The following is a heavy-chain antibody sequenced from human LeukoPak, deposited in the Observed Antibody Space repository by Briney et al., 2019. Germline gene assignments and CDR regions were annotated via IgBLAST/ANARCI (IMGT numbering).Heavy chain of an antibody. V-gene: IGHV4-4*09. CDR2: IYTSGST. Sequence: SETLSLTCTVSGGSISSYYWSWIRQPPGKGLEWIGYIYTSGSTNYNPYLKSRVTISVDTSKNQFSLKLSSVTAADTAVYYCARHSWGLYSYFDYWGQGTLVTVSS. J-gene: IGHJ4*02. CDR1: GGSISSYY. D-gene: IGHD7-27*01. CDR3: ARHSWGLYSYFDY.